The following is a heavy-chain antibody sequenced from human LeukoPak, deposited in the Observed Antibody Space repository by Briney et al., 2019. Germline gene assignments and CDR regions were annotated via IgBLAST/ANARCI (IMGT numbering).Heavy chain of an antibody. CDR3: ATEDLGYCSGGSCYSNYYYYGMDV. J-gene: IGHJ6*02. V-gene: IGHV3-30*04. CDR2: ISYDGSNK. D-gene: IGHD2-15*01. CDR1: GFTFSIYA. Sequence: PGRSLRLSCAASGFTFSIYAMHWVRQAPGKGLEWVAVISYDGSNKCYADSVKGRFTISRDNSKNTLYLQMNSLRAEDTAVYYRATEDLGYCSGGSCYSNYYYYGMDVWGQGTTVTVSS.